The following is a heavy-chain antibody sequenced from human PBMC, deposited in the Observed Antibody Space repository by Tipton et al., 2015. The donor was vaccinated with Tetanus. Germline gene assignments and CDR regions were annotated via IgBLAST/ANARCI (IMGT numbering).Heavy chain of an antibody. CDR2: ISASGST. V-gene: IGHV4-34*01. CDR1: GESFSGHY. J-gene: IGHJ4*02. CDR3: ARSIAAAAVWPYDF. Sequence: VSGESFSGHYWSWIRQAPGKGLEWVGEISASGSTNYNPSLESRITMSVDTTKKRISLRLASLMAADTAVYFCARSIAAAAVWPYDFWGQGTLVTVTS. D-gene: IGHD6-13*01.